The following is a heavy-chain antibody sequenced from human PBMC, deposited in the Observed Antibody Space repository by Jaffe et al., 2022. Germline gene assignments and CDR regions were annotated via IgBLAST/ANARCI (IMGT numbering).Heavy chain of an antibody. D-gene: IGHD5-12*01. Sequence: EVQLVESGGGLVEPGGSLRLSCAASGFTFYKAWMSWVRQTPGKGLEWIGLIKNRFDGLTTAYAASVRGRFTISRDDSENTLFLQMDSLKTDDTAVYYCTTDYDDALSEDFPPYTLDYWGQGTLVTVSS. CDR3: TTDYDDALSEDFPPYTLDY. CDR2: IKNRFDGLTT. J-gene: IGHJ4*02. V-gene: IGHV3-15*01. CDR1: GFTFYKAW.